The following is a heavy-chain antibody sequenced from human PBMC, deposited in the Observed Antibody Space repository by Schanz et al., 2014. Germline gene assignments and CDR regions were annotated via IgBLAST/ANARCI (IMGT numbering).Heavy chain of an antibody. V-gene: IGHV3-11*04. D-gene: IGHD3-16*01. Sequence: QVQLLESGGGLFKPGGSLRLSCAGSGFTFADYYMTWIRQAPGKGLEWISYVSSYDTTVSYADSVRGRFTISRDNARDSLFLRMNSLRAEDTAVYYCARYPRILGAFDVWGQGTVVAVS. CDR1: GFTFADYY. CDR2: VSSYDTTV. J-gene: IGHJ3*01. CDR3: ARYPRILGAFDV.